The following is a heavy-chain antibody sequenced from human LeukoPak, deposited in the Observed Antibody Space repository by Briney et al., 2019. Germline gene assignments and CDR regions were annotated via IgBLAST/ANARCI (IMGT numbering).Heavy chain of an antibody. V-gene: IGHV3-7*01. CDR1: GFTLSNYW. J-gene: IGHJ4*02. Sequence: GGSLRLSCAASGFTLSNYWMTWIRQAPGKGLEWVAHNKEDGTIKDYMDSVKGRFTISRDNTKNSLFLQLSSLRAEDTAVYYCVRDRGWFHFDLWGQGTLVTVSS. CDR3: VRDRGWFHFDL. CDR2: NKEDGTIK. D-gene: IGHD3-10*01.